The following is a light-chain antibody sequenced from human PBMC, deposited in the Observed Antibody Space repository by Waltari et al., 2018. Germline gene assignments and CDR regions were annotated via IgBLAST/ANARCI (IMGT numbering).Light chain of an antibody. Sequence: SYVVTQSPSVSVAPGETARITCGGDKLGSKSVHWYQQRPGQDPVLVISYDSDRPSEIPERFSGSNSGNTATLTISWVEAEDEADYYCLVWHSTIDHQGVFGGGTKLTVL. V-gene: IGLV3-21*04. CDR2: YDS. CDR1: KLGSKS. J-gene: IGLJ2*01. CDR3: LVWHSTIDHQGV.